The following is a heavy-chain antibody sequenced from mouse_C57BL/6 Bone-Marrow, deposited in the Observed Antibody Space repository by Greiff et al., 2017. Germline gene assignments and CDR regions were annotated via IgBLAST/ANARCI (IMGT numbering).Heavy chain of an antibody. CDR1: GFNIKDYY. CDR2: IDPEDGDT. Sequence: VQLQQSGAELVRPGASVKLSCTASGFNIKDYYMNWVKQRPEQGLEWIGRIDPEDGDTEYDPKFQGKATMTADTSSNTAYLQLSSLTSEDTAVYYCTTWSDVEPMDYWGQGTPVTVSS. V-gene: IGHV14-1*01. J-gene: IGHJ4*01. CDR3: TTWSDVEPMDY.